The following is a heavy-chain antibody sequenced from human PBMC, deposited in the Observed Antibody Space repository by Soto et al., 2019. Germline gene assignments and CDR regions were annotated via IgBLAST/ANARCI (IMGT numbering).Heavy chain of an antibody. CDR3: ARDRKYYYGSGSYSEAGYYYYYGMDV. CDR1: GGSISSGGYY. CDR2: IYYSGST. J-gene: IGHJ6*02. D-gene: IGHD3-10*01. V-gene: IGHV4-31*03. Sequence: PSETVSLTCTVSGGSISSGGYYWSWIRQHPGKGLEWIGYIYYSGSTYYNPSLKSRVTISVDTSKNQFSLKLSSVTAADTAVYYCARDRKYYYGSGSYSEAGYYYYYGMDVWGQGTTVTVSS.